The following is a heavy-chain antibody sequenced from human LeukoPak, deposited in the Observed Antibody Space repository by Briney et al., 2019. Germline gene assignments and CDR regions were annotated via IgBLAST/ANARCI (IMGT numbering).Heavy chain of an antibody. D-gene: IGHD3-10*01. CDR2: INDSGTT. CDR3: ARLPLGAFGEVLNFDS. Sequence: SETLSLTCAVYGGSFSGYYWSWTRQPPGKGLEWIGDINDSGTTKYNPTLKSRVTISIDTSKKQFSLKVKSVTAADTAVYYCARLPLGAFGEVLNFDSWGQGILVTVSS. J-gene: IGHJ4*02. CDR1: GGSFSGYY. V-gene: IGHV4-34*01.